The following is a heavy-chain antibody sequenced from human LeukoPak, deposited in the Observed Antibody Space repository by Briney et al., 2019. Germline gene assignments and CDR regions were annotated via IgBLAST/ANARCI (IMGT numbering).Heavy chain of an antibody. J-gene: IGHJ3*02. CDR3: AKAFPPNAFDI. V-gene: IGHV3-43D*04. CDR1: GFTFDDYA. Sequence: TGGSLRLSCAASGFTFDDYAMHWVRQAPGKGLEWVSLISWDGGSTYYADSVKGRFTISRDNSKISLYLQMYSLRAEDTALYYCAKAFPPNAFDIWGQGTMVTVSS. CDR2: ISWDGGST.